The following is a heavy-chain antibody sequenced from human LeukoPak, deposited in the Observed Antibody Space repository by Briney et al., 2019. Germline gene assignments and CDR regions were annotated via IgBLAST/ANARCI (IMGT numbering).Heavy chain of an antibody. CDR3: ANVPPMGPNLFDY. V-gene: IGHV3-30*18. Sequence: PGRSLRLSCAASGFTFSSYGMHWVRQAPGKGLEWVAVISYDGSNKYYVDSVKGRFTFSRDNSKNTLYLQMNSLRAEDTAVYYCANVPPMGPNLFDYWGQGTLVTVSS. CDR2: ISYDGSNK. J-gene: IGHJ4*02. CDR1: GFTFSSYG. D-gene: IGHD3-10*01.